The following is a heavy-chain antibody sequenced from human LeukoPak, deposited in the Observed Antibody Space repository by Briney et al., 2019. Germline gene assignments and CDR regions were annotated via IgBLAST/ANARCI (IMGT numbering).Heavy chain of an antibody. CDR1: GFTFSSYA. J-gene: IGHJ5*02. CDR3: AKDRAIVVVPAGWFEP. D-gene: IGHD2-2*01. V-gene: IGHV3-23*01. CDR2: ISGSGGSS. Sequence: GGSLRLSCAASGFTFSSYAMSWVRQAPGKGLEWVSAISGSGGSSYYADSVKGRFTTSRDNSKNTLYLQMNSLRAEDTAVYYCAKDRAIVVVPAGWFEPWGQGTLVTVSS.